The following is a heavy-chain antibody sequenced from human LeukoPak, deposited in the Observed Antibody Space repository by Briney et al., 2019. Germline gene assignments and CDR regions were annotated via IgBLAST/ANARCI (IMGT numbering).Heavy chain of an antibody. J-gene: IGHJ4*02. D-gene: IGHD6-19*01. CDR3: ARELAVAGFCDY. V-gene: IGHV3-21*01. Sequence: GGSLRLSCAASGFTFSSYSMNWVRQAPGKGLEWVSSISSSISYIYYADSVKGRFTISRDNAKNSLYLQMNSLRAEDTAVYYCARELAVAGFCDYWGQGTLVTVSS. CDR2: ISSSISYI. CDR1: GFTFSSYS.